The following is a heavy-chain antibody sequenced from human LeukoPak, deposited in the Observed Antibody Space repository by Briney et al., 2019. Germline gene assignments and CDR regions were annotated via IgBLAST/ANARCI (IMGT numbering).Heavy chain of an antibody. CDR1: GFTFSSYW. Sequence: GGSLRLSCAASGFTFSSYWMHWVRQAPGKGLVWVSRINSDGSSTSYADSVKGRFTISRDNAKNTLYLQMNSLRAEDTAVYYCARDRNRYGSGSLHSYWFDPWGRGTLVTVSS. CDR3: ARDRNRYGSGSLHSYWFDP. CDR2: INSDGSST. V-gene: IGHV3-74*01. D-gene: IGHD3-10*01. J-gene: IGHJ5*02.